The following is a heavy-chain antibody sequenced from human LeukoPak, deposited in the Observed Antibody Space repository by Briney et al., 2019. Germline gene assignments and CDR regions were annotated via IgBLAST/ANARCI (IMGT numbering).Heavy chain of an antibody. D-gene: IGHD3-22*01. CDR3: AKYYYDSSGCYYFDY. CDR2: ISGSGGST. V-gene: IGHV3-23*01. Sequence: GGSLRLSCAASGFTFSSYAMSWVRQAPGKGLEWVSAISGSGGSTYYADSVKGRFTISRDNAKNTLYLQMNSLRAEDTAVYYCAKYYYDSSGCYYFDYWGQGTLVTVSS. CDR1: GFTFSSYA. J-gene: IGHJ4*02.